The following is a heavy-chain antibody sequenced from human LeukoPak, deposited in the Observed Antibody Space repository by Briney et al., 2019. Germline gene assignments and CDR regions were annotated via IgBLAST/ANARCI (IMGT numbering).Heavy chain of an antibody. D-gene: IGHD4-17*01. CDR3: ARDLKPDYGDDNNWFDP. CDR1: GYTFTSYA. V-gene: IGHV1-3*01. J-gene: IGHJ5*02. Sequence: ASVKVSCKASGYTFTSYAMHWVRQAPGQRLEWMGWINAGNGNTKYSQKFQGRVTITRGTSASTAYMELSSLRSEDTAVYYCARDLKPDYGDDNNWFDPWGQGTLVTVSS. CDR2: INAGNGNT.